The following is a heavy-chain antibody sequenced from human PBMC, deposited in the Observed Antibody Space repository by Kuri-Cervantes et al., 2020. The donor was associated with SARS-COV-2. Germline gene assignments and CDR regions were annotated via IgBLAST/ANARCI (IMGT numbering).Heavy chain of an antibody. J-gene: IGHJ6*02. CDR2: IYYSGST. CDR1: GGSISSYY. Sequence: SETLSLTCTVSGGSISSYYWSWIRQPPGKGLEWIGSIYYSGSTYYNPSLKSRVTISVDTSKNQSSLKLSSVTAADTAVYYCACGGPTWDVWGQGTTVTVSS. D-gene: IGHD2-21*01. CDR3: ACGGPTWDV. V-gene: IGHV4-59*05.